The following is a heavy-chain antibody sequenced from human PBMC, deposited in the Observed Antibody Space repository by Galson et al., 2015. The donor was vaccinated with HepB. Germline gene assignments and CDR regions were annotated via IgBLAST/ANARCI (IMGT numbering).Heavy chain of an antibody. Sequence: SLRLSCAASGFTFSSYAMSWVRQAPGKGLEWVSAISGSGGSTYYADSVKGRFTISRDNSKNTLYLQMNSLRAEDTAVYYCAKDYSDSSGYYSNIWAFDYWGQGTLVTVSS. J-gene: IGHJ4*02. CDR1: GFTFSSYA. V-gene: IGHV3-23*01. CDR2: ISGSGGST. CDR3: AKDYSDSSGYYSNIWAFDY. D-gene: IGHD3-22*01.